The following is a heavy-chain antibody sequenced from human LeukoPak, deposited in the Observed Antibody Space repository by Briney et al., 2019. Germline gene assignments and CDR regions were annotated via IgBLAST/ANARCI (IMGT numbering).Heavy chain of an antibody. J-gene: IGHJ6*03. CDR1: GFTFSTYG. D-gene: IGHD1-7*01. Sequence: GGSLRLSCAASGFTFSTYGVHWVRQAPGKGLEWVAFIRYDGNNKYYADSVRGRFTISRDNSGNTLYIQMNSLKAEDTAVYYCAKELELRTYYYYYMDVWGKGTTVTVSS. V-gene: IGHV3-30*02. CDR2: IRYDGNNK. CDR3: AKELELRTYYYYYMDV.